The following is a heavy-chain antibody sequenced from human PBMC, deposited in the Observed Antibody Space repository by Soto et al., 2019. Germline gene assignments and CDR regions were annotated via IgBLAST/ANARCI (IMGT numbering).Heavy chain of an antibody. CDR3: ARDAGPLNY. V-gene: IGHV3-23*01. D-gene: IGHD3-10*01. Sequence: EVQLLESGGGLVQPGGSLRLSCAASGFTFITYGMTWVRQAPGKGLEYVSSITGSGAGTYYAESVKGRFTISRDNSNNTLYLQMNSLTPEDTAIYYCARDAGPLNYWGQGTLVTVSS. CDR1: GFTFITYG. CDR2: ITGSGAGT. J-gene: IGHJ4*02.